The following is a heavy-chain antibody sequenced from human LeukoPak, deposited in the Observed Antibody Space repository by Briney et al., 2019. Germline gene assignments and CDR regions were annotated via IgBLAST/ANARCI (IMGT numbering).Heavy chain of an antibody. V-gene: IGHV4-4*07. CDR2: IYTSGST. Sequence: SETLSLTCTVSGGSISSYYWSWIRQPAGKGLEWIGRIYTSGSTNYNPSLKSRVTMSVDTSKNQFSLKLSSVTAADTAVYYCARSSIAAAGTNFDYWGQGTLVTVSS. D-gene: IGHD6-13*01. CDR1: GGSISSYY. J-gene: IGHJ4*02. CDR3: ARSSIAAAGTNFDY.